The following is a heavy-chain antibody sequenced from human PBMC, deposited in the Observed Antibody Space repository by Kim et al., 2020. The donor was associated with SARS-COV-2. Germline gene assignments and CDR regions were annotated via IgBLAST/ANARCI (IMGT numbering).Heavy chain of an antibody. CDR1: GFTFSNAW. J-gene: IGHJ5*02. V-gene: IGHV3-15*01. CDR3: TTDRFADTAMVILNWFDP. D-gene: IGHD5-18*01. Sequence: GGSLRLSCAASGFTFSNAWMSWVRQAPGKGLEWVGRIKSKTDGGTTDYAAPVKGRFTISRDDSKNTLYLQMNSLKTEDTAVYYCTTDRFADTAMVILNWFDPWGQGTXVTXSS. CDR2: IKSKTDGGTT.